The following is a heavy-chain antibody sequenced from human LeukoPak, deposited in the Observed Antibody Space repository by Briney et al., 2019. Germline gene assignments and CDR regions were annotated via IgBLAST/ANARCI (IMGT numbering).Heavy chain of an antibody. J-gene: IGHJ6*03. Sequence: ASVKVSCKASGGTFSSYAISWVRQAPGQGLEWMGGIIPIFGTANYAQKFQGRVTITTDESTSTAYMELSSLRSEDTAVYYSARGELELGHFYYMDVWGKGTTVTVSS. CDR1: GGTFSSYA. CDR3: ARGELELGHFYYMDV. V-gene: IGHV1-69*05. CDR2: IIPIFGTA. D-gene: IGHD1-7*01.